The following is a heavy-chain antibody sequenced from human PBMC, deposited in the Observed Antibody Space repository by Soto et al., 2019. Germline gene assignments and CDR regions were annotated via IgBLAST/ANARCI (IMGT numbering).Heavy chain of an antibody. J-gene: IGHJ4*02. D-gene: IGHD3-10*01. Sequence: SETLSLTCTVSGGSISSSSYYWGWIRQPPGKGLEWIGSIYYSGSTYYNPSLKSRVTISVDTSKNQFSLKLSSVTAADTAVYYCARLAMVRGVISYLYYWGQGTLVTVS. CDR1: GGSISSSSYY. CDR3: ARLAMVRGVISYLYY. V-gene: IGHV4-39*01. CDR2: IYYSGST.